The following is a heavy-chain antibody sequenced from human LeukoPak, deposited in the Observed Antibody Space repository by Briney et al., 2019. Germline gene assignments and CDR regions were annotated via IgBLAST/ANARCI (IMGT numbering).Heavy chain of an antibody. CDR3: ARGDSGWYLGLGFDY. J-gene: IGHJ4*02. D-gene: IGHD6-19*01. V-gene: IGHV4-31*03. Sequence: PSETLSLTCTVSGGSISSGGYYWSWIRQHPGKGLEWIGYIYYSGSTYYNPSLKSRVTISVDTSKNQVSLNLRSVTAADTAVYYCARGDSGWYLGLGFDYWGQGTLVTVSS. CDR1: GGSISSGGYY. CDR2: IYYSGST.